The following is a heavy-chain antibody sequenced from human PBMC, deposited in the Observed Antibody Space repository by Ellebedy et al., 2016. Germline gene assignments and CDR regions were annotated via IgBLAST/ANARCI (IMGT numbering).Heavy chain of an antibody. V-gene: IGHV3-30*03. J-gene: IGHJ6*02. CDR3: ARGRSSGYDMDV. D-gene: IGHD2-2*01. CDR2: ISDDGNAK. Sequence: GGSLRLXXAASGFTFSRYGFHWVRQAPGKGLEWVALISDDGNAKFYKDFVKGRFTISRDNSKIRVYLQMNSLKVEDTAAYFCARGRSSGYDMDVWGQGTTVTVSS. CDR1: GFTFSRYG.